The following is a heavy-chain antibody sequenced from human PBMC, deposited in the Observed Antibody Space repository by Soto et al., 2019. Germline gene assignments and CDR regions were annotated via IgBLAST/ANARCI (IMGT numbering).Heavy chain of an antibody. CDR3: ARDRDYYGSGQNNWFDP. Sequence: QVQLVQSGAEVKKPGSSVKVSCKASGGTFSSYTISWVRQAPGQGLEWMGRIIPILGIANYAQKFQGRVTITANKSTSTAYMELSSLRSEDTAVYYGARDRDYYGSGQNNWFDPWGQGTLVTVSS. CDR2: IIPILGIA. CDR1: GGTFSSYT. V-gene: IGHV1-69*08. D-gene: IGHD3-10*01. J-gene: IGHJ5*02.